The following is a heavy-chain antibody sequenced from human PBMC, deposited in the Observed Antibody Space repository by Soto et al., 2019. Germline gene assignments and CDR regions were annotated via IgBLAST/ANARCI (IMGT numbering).Heavy chain of an antibody. V-gene: IGHV1-3*01. Sequence: ASVKVSCKASGYTFTSYAMHWVRQAPGQRLEWMGWINAGNGNTKYSQKFQGRVTITGDTSASTAYMELSSLRSEDTAVYYCARGEFLSYDDYWGQGTLVTVSS. D-gene: IGHD3-16*01. J-gene: IGHJ4*02. CDR3: ARGEFLSYDDY. CDR2: INAGNGNT. CDR1: GYTFTSYA.